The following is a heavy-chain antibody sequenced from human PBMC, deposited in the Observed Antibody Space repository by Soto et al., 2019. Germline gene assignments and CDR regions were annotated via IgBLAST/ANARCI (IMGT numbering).Heavy chain of an antibody. CDR3: ARGAYDFWSGYPNTYYYYYYMDV. D-gene: IGHD3-3*01. CDR1: GFAFSDHY. V-gene: IGHV3-72*01. Sequence: GESLRLSCAASGFAFSDHYMDWVRQAPGKGLEWVGRSRNKANSYTTEYAASVKGRFTVSRDDSKSSLYLEMNSLKADDTAVYYCARGAYDFWSGYPNTYYYYYYMDVWGKGTTVTSP. J-gene: IGHJ6*03. CDR2: SRNKANSYTT.